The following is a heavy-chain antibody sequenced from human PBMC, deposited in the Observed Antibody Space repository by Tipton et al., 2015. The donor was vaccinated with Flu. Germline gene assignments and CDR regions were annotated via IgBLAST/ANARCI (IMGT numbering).Heavy chain of an antibody. J-gene: IGHJ5*02. V-gene: IGHV1-24*01. CDR2: FDPEDGET. D-gene: IGHD2-2*01. CDR1: GYTLTELS. CDR3: ATGPTYCSSTSCYSNWFDP. Sequence: QVQLVQSGAEVKKPGASVKVSCKVSGYTLTELSMHWVRQAPGKGLEWMGGFDPEDGETIYAQKFQGRVTMAEDTSTDTAYMELSSLRSEDTAVYYCATGPTYCSSTSCYSNWFDPWGQGTLVTVSS.